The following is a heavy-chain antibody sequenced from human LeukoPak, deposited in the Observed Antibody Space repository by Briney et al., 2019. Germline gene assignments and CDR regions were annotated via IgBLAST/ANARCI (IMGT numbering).Heavy chain of an antibody. CDR1: GYTLTELS. D-gene: IGHD2-2*01. CDR3: ATSYCSSTSCYMEATFDY. J-gene: IGHJ4*02. Sequence: ASVKASCKVSGYTLTELSMHWVRQAPGKGLEWMGGFDPEDGETIYAQKFQGRVTMTEDTSTDTAYMELSSLRSEDTAVYYCATSYCSSTSCYMEATFDYWGQGTLVTVSS. CDR2: FDPEDGET. V-gene: IGHV1-24*01.